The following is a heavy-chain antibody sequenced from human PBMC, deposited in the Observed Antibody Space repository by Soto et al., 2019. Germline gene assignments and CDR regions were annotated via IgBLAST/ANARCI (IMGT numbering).Heavy chain of an antibody. CDR1: GFTFTSSA. V-gene: IGHV1-58*01. J-gene: IGHJ5*02. D-gene: IGHD4-4*01. CDR3: ARSEQYSAHNWFDP. Sequence: SVKVSCKASGFTFTSSAVQWVRQARGQRLEWIGWIVVGSGNTNYAQKFQERVTITRDMSTSTAYMELSSLRSEDTAVYYCARSEQYSAHNWFDPWGQGTLVTVSS. CDR2: IVVGSGNT.